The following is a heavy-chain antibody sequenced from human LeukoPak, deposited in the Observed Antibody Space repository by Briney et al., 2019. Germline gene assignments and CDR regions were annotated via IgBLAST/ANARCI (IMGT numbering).Heavy chain of an antibody. V-gene: IGHV4-59*08. D-gene: IGHD2-15*01. CDR2: IYYSGST. Sequence: SETLSLTCTVSSGSISSYYWSWIRQPPGKGLEWIGYIYYSGSTNYNPSLKSRVTISVDTSKNQFSLKLSSVTAADTAVYYCARLYCSGGSCYFDYWGQGTLVTVSS. J-gene: IGHJ4*02. CDR3: ARLYCSGGSCYFDY. CDR1: SGSISSYY.